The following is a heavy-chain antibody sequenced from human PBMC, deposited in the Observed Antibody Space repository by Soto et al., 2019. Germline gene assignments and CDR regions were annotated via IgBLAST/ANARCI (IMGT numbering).Heavy chain of an antibody. V-gene: IGHV3-74*01. J-gene: IGHJ4*02. CDR2: INSDGTTT. CDR1: GFTFNNFW. Sequence: EVQLVESGGGLVQPGGSLRLSCAASGFTFNNFWMYWVRQTPGKGLVWVSGINSDGTTTIYADSVKGRFTISRDNAKNKLYLQMDSLTVEDTAINYCVRDIRWGQGTLVTVSS. CDR3: VRDIR.